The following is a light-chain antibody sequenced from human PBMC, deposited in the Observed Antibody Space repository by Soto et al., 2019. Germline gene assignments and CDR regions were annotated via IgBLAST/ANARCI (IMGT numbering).Light chain of an antibody. Sequence: EIVMTQSTDTLSVSPGERATLSCRASQSISSNLVWYQQKPGQAPRLLIYGASTRATGIPARFSGSGSGTEFSLAISSLQSEEFAVYYCQQYDNWPRTFGQGTKVEIK. CDR1: QSISSN. V-gene: IGKV3-15*01. J-gene: IGKJ1*01. CDR3: QQYDNWPRT. CDR2: GAS.